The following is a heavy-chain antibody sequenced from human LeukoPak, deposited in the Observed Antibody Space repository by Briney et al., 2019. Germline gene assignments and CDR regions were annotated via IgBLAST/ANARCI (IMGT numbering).Heavy chain of an antibody. CDR3: ARLEYSSGWYNDY. J-gene: IGHJ4*02. CDR2: INSDGSST. D-gene: IGHD6-19*01. CDR1: GLTFSSYW. Sequence: GGSLRLSCAASGLTFSSYWMHWVRRAPGKGLVWVSRINSDGSSTSYADSVKGRFTISRDNAKNTLYLQMNSLRAEDTAVYYCARLEYSSGWYNDYWGQGTLVTVSS. V-gene: IGHV3-74*01.